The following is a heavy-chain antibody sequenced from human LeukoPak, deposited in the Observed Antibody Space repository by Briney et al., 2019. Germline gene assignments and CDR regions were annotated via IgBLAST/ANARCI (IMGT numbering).Heavy chain of an antibody. Sequence: GGSLRLSGAASGSSGTTNYMSWVRQAPGKGLEWVAFIRYDGSNKYYADSVKGRFTISRDNSKNTLYLQMNSLRAEDTAVYYCARDRDAFDIWAKGQWSPSLQ. J-gene: IGHJ3*02. CDR3: ARDRDAFDI. V-gene: IGHV3-30*02. CDR2: IRYDGSNK. CDR1: GSSGTTNY.